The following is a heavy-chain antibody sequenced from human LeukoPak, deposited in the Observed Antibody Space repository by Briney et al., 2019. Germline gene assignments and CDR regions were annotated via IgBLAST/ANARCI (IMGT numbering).Heavy chain of an antibody. CDR3: AKTAAGDPLFDY. V-gene: IGHV4-59*01. Sequence: PSETLSLTCTVSGGSISSYYWSWIRQPPGKGLEWIGYIYYNGSTNYNPSLKSRVTISVDTSKNQFSLKLSSVTAADTAVYYCAKTAAGDPLFDYWGQGTLVTVSS. CDR2: IYYNGST. D-gene: IGHD6-13*01. CDR1: GGSISSYY. J-gene: IGHJ4*02.